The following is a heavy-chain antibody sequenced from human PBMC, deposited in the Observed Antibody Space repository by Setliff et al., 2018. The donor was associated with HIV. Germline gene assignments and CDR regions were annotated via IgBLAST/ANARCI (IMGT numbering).Heavy chain of an antibody. V-gene: IGHV3-53*04. CDR2: IYAAGST. D-gene: IGHD6-13*01. J-gene: IGHJ3*02. CDR1: GFPFSSYE. Sequence: GGSLRLSCAASGFPFSSYEMNWVRQAPGKGLEWVSVIYAAGSTYYADSVKGRFTISRHNSKNTLYLQLNSLRAEDTAVYYCARVSKSSPDAFDIWGQGTMVTVSS. CDR3: ARVSKSSPDAFDI.